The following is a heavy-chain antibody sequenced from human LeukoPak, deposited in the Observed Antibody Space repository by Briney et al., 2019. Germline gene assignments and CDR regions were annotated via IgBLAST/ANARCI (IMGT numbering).Heavy chain of an antibody. CDR3: ARGADSSGYGEVYFDY. CDR2: ISSSSSYI. J-gene: IGHJ4*02. V-gene: IGHV3-21*01. CDR1: GFTFDTYA. D-gene: IGHD3-22*01. Sequence: GGSLRLSCAASGFTFDTYAVNWVRQAPGKGLEWVSSISSSSSYIYYADSVKGRFTISRDNAKNSLYLQMNSLRAEDTAVYYCARGADSSGYGEVYFDYWGQGTLVTVSS.